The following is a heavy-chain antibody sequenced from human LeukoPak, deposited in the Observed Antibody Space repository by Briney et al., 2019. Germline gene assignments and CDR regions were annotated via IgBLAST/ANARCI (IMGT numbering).Heavy chain of an antibody. Sequence: SETQSLPCTVSVDSISSSSYYWGWIRQPPGKGLEWIESIYYSGSTDYNPSLKSRVTISVDTSKNQFSLKLSSVTAADTAVYYCARQGTSSSRRPYYFDYWGQGTLVTVSS. CDR1: VDSISSSSYY. CDR3: ARQGTSSSRRPYYFDY. CDR2: IYYSGST. D-gene: IGHD6-13*01. J-gene: IGHJ4*02. V-gene: IGHV4-39*01.